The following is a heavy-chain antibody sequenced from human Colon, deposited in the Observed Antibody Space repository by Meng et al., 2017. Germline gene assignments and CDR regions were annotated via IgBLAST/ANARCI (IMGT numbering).Heavy chain of an antibody. J-gene: IGHJ6*02. Sequence: GESLKISCVASGFTFSRYWMNWVRQAPGKGLEWVANIRPDGSGSNYVDSVKGRFTISRDNAENSLFLQMNSLRAEDTAVYYCARGVRPSHSSGDYFYYYGMDVWGQGTTVTVSS. CDR3: ARGVRPSHSSGDYFYYYGMDV. CDR1: GFTFSRYW. CDR2: IRPDGSGS. D-gene: IGHD3-22*01. V-gene: IGHV3-7*01.